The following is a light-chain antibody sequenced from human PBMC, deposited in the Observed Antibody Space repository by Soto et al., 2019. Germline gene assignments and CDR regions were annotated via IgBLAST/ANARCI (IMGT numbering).Light chain of an antibody. J-gene: IGKJ2*01. CDR3: QQSHSTLYT. CDR2: AAS. Sequence: DIQMTQSPSSLSASVGDRVTITCRASQSISSYLNWYQQKPGKAPKLLIYAASSLQSGVPSRFSGSGSGTDFTLTISSLQPEDSATYYCQQSHSTLYTFGQGTKLEIK. V-gene: IGKV1-39*01. CDR1: QSISSY.